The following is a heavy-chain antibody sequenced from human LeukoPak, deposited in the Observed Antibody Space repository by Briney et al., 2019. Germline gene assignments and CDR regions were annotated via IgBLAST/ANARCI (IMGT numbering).Heavy chain of an antibody. Sequence: PGGSLRLSCAASGFTFSSYSMNWVRQAPGKGLEWVASISSSSSYIYYADSVKGRFTISRDNAKNSLYLRMNSLRAEDTAVYYCARTGDPDAFDIWGQGTMVTVSS. CDR3: ARTGDPDAFDI. CDR1: GFTFSSYS. V-gene: IGHV3-21*01. J-gene: IGHJ3*02. CDR2: ISSSSSYI. D-gene: IGHD4-17*01.